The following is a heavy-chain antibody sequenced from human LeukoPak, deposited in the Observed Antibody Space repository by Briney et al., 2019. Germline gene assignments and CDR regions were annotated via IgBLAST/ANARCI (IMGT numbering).Heavy chain of an antibody. CDR1: GGSFSGYY. Sequence: SETLSLTCAVYGGSFSGYYWSWIRQPPGKGLEWIGEINHSGSTNYSPSLKSRVTISVDTSKNQFSLKLSSVTAADTAVYYCARDYDFWSGSASDYYYGMDVWGQGTTVTVSS. CDR3: ARDYDFWSGSASDYYYGMDV. V-gene: IGHV4-34*01. J-gene: IGHJ6*02. D-gene: IGHD3-3*01. CDR2: INHSGST.